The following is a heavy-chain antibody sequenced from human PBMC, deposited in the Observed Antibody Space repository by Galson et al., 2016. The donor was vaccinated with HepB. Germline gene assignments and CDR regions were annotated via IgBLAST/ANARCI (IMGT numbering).Heavy chain of an antibody. CDR3: ARGGATVTTGYYYMDV. CDR1: GFTFSSYG. D-gene: IGHD4-17*01. CDR2: IWLDGSNK. J-gene: IGHJ6*03. Sequence: SLRLSCAASGFTFSSYGMHWVRQAPGKGLEWVAVIWLDGSNKYYADSVKGRFTISRDNSKSTLYLQVNSLRAEDTAVYFCARGGATVTTGYYYMDVWGKGTTVTVSS. V-gene: IGHV3-33*01.